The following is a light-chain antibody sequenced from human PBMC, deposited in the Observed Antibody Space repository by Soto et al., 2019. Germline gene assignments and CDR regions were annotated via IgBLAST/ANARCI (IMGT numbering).Light chain of an antibody. Sequence: EIVLTQSPGTLSLSPGERVTLSCRASQSISSDYLAWYQQKPGQAPRLLIYAASSRATGIPDRFSGSGSGTDFTLTISRLEPEDFAMYYCHQYSGSPGTFGQGTKVEIK. CDR1: QSISSDY. J-gene: IGKJ1*01. V-gene: IGKV3-20*01. CDR3: HQYSGSPGT. CDR2: AAS.